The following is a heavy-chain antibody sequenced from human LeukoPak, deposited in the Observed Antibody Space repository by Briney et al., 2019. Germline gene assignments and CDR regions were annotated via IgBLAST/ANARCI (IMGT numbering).Heavy chain of an antibody. CDR2: INHSGST. Sequence: SETLSLTCTVSGGSISSSSYSWSWIRQPPGKGLEWIGEINHSGSTNYNPSLKSRVTISVDTPKNQFSLKLSSVTAADTAVYYCARVGTYYDFWSGYFRSRDAFDIWGQGTMVTVSS. CDR1: GGSISSSSYS. V-gene: IGHV4-39*07. D-gene: IGHD3-3*01. J-gene: IGHJ3*02. CDR3: ARVGTYYDFWSGYFRSRDAFDI.